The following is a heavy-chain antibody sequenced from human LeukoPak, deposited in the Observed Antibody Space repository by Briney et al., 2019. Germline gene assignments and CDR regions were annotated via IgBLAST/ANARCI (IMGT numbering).Heavy chain of an antibody. CDR3: ARYYSHTSDWSEGGLDQ. Sequence: GGSLRLSCAASGFTFSSYGMHWVRQAPGKGLEWVAVIWFDGSKEYYKDFAKGRFTISRDNSKNTVYLQMNSLRAEDTAVYYCARYYSHTSDWSEGGLDQWGQGTLVTVSS. V-gene: IGHV3-33*08. D-gene: IGHD6-19*01. CDR1: GFTFSSYG. CDR2: IWFDGSKE. J-gene: IGHJ4*02.